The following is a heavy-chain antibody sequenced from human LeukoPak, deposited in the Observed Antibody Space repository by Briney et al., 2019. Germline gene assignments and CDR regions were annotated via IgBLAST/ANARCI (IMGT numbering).Heavy chain of an antibody. J-gene: IGHJ6*03. D-gene: IGHD2-8*01. CDR3: ARSSVWRPQHYYYYYMDV. CDR1: GGSISSSSYY. V-gene: IGHV4-39*01. Sequence: PSETLSLTCTVSGGSISSSSYYWRWIRQPPGKGLEWIGSIYYSGSTYYNPSLKSRVTISVDTSKNQFSLKLSSVTAADTAVYYCARSSVWRPQHYYYYYMDVGGKGTTVTVSS. CDR2: IYYSGST.